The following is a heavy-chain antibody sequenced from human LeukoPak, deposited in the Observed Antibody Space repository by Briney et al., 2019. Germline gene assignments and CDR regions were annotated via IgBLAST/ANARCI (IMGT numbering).Heavy chain of an antibody. D-gene: IGHD6-13*01. J-gene: IGHJ1*01. CDR3: AKSDRGSSWYVYYFQH. Sequence: PGGSLRLSCAASGFNFDDYAIHWVRQAPGKGLEWVSGIDWNSDSLGYADSVKGRFTISRDNAKNSLYLQMNSLTIEDTGMYYCAKSDRGSSWYVYYFQHWGQGTLVTVSS. CDR2: IDWNSDSL. V-gene: IGHV3-9*01. CDR1: GFNFDDYA.